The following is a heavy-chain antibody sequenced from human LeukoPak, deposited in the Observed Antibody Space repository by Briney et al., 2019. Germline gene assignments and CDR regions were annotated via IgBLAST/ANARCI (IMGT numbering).Heavy chain of an antibody. D-gene: IGHD3-10*01. V-gene: IGHV1-18*01. CDR2: ISAYNGNT. Sequence: ASVKVSCKASGGTFSSYAISWVRQAPGQGLEWMGWISAYNGNTNYAQKLQGRVTMTTDTSTSTAYMELRSLRSDDTAVYYCARVAGRVWPIDYWGQGTLVTVSS. J-gene: IGHJ4*02. CDR3: ARVAGRVWPIDY. CDR1: GGTFSSYA.